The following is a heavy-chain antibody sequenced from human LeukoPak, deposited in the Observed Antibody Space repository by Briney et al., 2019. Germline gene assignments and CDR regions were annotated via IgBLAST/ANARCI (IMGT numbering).Heavy chain of an antibody. CDR3: ARSRYDYVWGSYRYTPAEYFQH. J-gene: IGHJ1*01. Sequence: GGSLRLSCAASGFTFSSYSMNWVRQAPGKGLEWVSSISSSSYIYYADSVKGRFTISRDNAKSSLYLQMNSLRAEDTAVYYCARSRYDYVWGSYRYTPAEYFQHWGQGTLVTVSS. V-gene: IGHV3-21*01. D-gene: IGHD3-16*02. CDR1: GFTFSSYS. CDR2: ISSSSYI.